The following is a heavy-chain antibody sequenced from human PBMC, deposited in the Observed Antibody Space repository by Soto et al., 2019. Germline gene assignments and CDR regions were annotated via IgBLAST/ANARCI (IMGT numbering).Heavy chain of an antibody. CDR1: GYTISSYW. CDR3: ATDYVGGY. D-gene: IGHD3-10*01. J-gene: IGHJ4*01. Sequence: EVQLVESGGGLVQPGGSLRLSCAGTGYTISSYWMSWVRQAPGKGLEWVANIKQDGSEKYYVDSVKGRFTISRDNAKNSLYLQMNSLRAEDTAVYYCATDYVGGYWGRGTLVTVSS. V-gene: IGHV3-7*05. CDR2: IKQDGSEK.